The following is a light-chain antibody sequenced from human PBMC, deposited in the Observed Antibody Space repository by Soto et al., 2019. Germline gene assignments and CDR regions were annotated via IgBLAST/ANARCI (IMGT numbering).Light chain of an antibody. J-gene: IGLJ3*02. Sequence: QSVLTQPPSASASLGASVKLTCTLSSGHNSYAIAWHQQQPEKGPRYLMKLNSDGSHSKGDGIPDRFSGSSSGAERYLTISSLQSEDEAHYYCQTWSTDIRVFGGGTTLTVL. CDR2: LNSDGSH. V-gene: IGLV4-69*01. CDR3: QTWSTDIRV. CDR1: SGHNSYA.